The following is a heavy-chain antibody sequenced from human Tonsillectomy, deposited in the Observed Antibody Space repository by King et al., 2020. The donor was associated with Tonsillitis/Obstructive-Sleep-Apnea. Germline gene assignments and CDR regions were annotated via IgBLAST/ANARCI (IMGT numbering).Heavy chain of an antibody. Sequence: QLVQSGPEVKKPGESLKISCEGSGHTFSNYWIAGVRQMPGKGLEWMGIIYPGDSHTTYSPSFEGRVTISADKSIRTAYLQWSSLRASDTAMYYCARHSPLSADDAPGFDLWGQGTLVTVSS. D-gene: IGHD2-2*01. J-gene: IGHJ4*02. CDR3: ARHSPLSADDAPGFDL. V-gene: IGHV5-51*01. CDR2: IYPGDSHT. CDR1: GHTFSNYW.